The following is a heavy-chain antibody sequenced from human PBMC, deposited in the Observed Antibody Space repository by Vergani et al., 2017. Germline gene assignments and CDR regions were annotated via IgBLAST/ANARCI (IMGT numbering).Heavy chain of an antibody. D-gene: IGHD1-1*01. Sequence: EVELVQSGPEMRKPGESLKISCKGSEYSFGNYWMGWVPQMPGKGLEWMGIIYPADSDTRYSPSFQGQDTISADKSISTAFLQWDSLKASDTALYYCARHTTYTDSWGQGTLVTVSS. CDR2: IYPADSDT. V-gene: IGHV5-51*01. CDR3: ARHTTYTDS. J-gene: IGHJ4*02. CDR1: EYSFGNYW.